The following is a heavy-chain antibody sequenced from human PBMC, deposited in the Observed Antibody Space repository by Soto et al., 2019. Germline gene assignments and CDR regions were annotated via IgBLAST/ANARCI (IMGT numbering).Heavy chain of an antibody. J-gene: IGHJ6*02. D-gene: IGHD1-20*01. V-gene: IGHV4-38-2*01. CDR1: GYSISSAYY. CDR3: ARAPSYNWNYYYYYGMDV. Sequence: RSLTCAVSGYSISSAYYWGWIRQPPGKGLEWIGTIYHSGSTYHNPSLRSRVIISVDTSKNQFSLKLSSVTAADTAVYYCARAPSYNWNYYYYYGMDVWGQGTTVTVSS. CDR2: IYHSGST.